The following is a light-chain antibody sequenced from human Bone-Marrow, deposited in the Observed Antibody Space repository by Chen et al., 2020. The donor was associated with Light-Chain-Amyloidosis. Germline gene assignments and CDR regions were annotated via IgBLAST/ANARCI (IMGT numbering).Light chain of an antibody. CDR2: GAS. CDR3: QQYNNWPPYT. V-gene: IGKV3-15*01. J-gene: IGKJ2*01. CDR1: QSVSSN. Sequence: EIVMTQSPATLSVSPVERATLSCRASQSVSSNLAWYQQKPGQAPRLLIYGASTRATGIPARFSGSGSGTEFTLTISSLQSEDFAVYYCQQYNNWPPYTLGQGTKLEIK.